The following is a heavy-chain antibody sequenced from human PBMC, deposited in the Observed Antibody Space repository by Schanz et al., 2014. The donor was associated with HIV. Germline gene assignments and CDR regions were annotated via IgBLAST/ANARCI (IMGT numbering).Heavy chain of an antibody. CDR1: GYSFTSYD. D-gene: IGHD1-26*01. V-gene: IGHV1-8*02. Sequence: QVQLVQSGAEVQKPEASVKVSCKASGYSFTSYDINWVRQATGQGLEWMGWVNPKSGNTGYAQKFQGRVTMTRNTSISTAYMELSSLGSEDTAMYYCARGRYSGSYYNYWGQGTLVTVSS. CDR3: ARGRYSGSYYNY. J-gene: IGHJ4*02. CDR2: VNPKSGNT.